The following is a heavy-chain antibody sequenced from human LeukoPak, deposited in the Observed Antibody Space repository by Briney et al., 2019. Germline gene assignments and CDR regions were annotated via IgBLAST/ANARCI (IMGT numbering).Heavy chain of an antibody. J-gene: IGHJ4*02. CDR3: ARLVRSSWYHEVLRGRDY. CDR2: IYYSGST. Sequence: PSETLSLTCTVSGGSISSRSYYWGWIRQPPGKGLEWIGSIYYSGSTNYNPSLKSRVTISVDTSKNQFSLRLTSVTAADTAVYYCARLVRSSWYHEVLRGRDYWDQGTLVTVSS. V-gene: IGHV4-39*01. CDR1: GGSISSRSYY. D-gene: IGHD6-13*01.